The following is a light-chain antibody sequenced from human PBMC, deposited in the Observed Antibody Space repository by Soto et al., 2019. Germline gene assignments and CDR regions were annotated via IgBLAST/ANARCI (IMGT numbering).Light chain of an antibody. J-gene: IGKJ1*01. CDR2: DAS. CDR3: QQYNSYAPET. V-gene: IGKV1-5*01. CDR1: QSISSW. Sequence: DIQMTQSPSTLSASVGDRVTITCRASQSISSWLAWYQQKPGKAPKLLIYDASSLESGVPSRFSGSGSGTEFTLIISSLQAHDFATYYCQQYNSYAPETFGQGTKVEIK.